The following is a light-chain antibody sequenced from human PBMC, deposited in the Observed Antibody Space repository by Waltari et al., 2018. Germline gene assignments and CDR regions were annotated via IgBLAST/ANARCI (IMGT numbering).Light chain of an antibody. V-gene: IGKV1-12*01. CDR3: QQANSFLGLT. CDR1: QHISSW. Sequence: IQMTQSPSSVSASVGDRVTISCLPSQHISSWLAWYQQKPGKAPKLLIYAASNLRSGVPSRLSGGGSGTHFTLTISSLQPEDSATYYCQQANSFLGLTFGGGTKVEIK. CDR2: AAS. J-gene: IGKJ4*01.